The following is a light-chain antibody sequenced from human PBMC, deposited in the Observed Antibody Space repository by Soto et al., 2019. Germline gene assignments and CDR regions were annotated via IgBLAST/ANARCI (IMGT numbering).Light chain of an antibody. V-gene: IGKV1-9*01. Sequence: DIQLTQSPSFLSASVGDRVTITCRASQGISSNLAWFQQKAGRAPQLLIYAASTLQSGVPSRFSGSGSGTEFTLTISSLQPEDFATYYCQQLNFYPLTFGGGTKVEIK. CDR3: QQLNFYPLT. J-gene: IGKJ4*01. CDR1: QGISSN. CDR2: AAS.